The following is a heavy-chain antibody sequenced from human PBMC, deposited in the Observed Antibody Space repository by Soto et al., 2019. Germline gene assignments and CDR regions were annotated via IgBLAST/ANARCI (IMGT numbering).Heavy chain of an antibody. CDR2: IYYSGNT. CDR1: GGSISSYY. Sequence: PSETLSLTCTVSGGSISSYYWSWVRQPPGKGLEWIGYIYYSGNTNYNPSLKSRLTISVDTSKNQFSLKLTSVTAADTAVYYCATTLPRSWDAFDIWGQGTIVTVSS. J-gene: IGHJ3*02. D-gene: IGHD1-26*01. V-gene: IGHV4-59*01. CDR3: ATTLPRSWDAFDI.